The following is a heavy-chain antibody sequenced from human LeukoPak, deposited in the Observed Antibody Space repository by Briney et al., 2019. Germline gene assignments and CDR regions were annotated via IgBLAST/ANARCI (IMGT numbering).Heavy chain of an antibody. Sequence: GGSLRLSCAASGFTFSIYAMHWVRQAPGKGLERVALISYDETYIYYADSVKGRFTTSRDNSKNTLYLQMNSLRAEDTAVYYCARDLGPGPISGYRWGRFYHAMDVWGQGTTVTVSS. CDR3: ARDLGPGPISGYRWGRFYHAMDV. CDR2: ISYDETYI. D-gene: IGHD3-22*01. CDR1: GFTFSIYA. V-gene: IGHV3-30-3*01. J-gene: IGHJ6*02.